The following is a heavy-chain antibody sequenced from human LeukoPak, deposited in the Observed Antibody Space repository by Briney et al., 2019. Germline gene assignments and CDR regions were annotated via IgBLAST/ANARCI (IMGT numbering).Heavy chain of an antibody. CDR3: ARDNSVGDIAWWFDP. V-gene: IGHV1-18*01. Sequence: ASVKVSCKASGYTFTSYGISWVRQAPGQGLEWMGWISAYNGNTNYAQKLQGTVTMTRDMSTSTDYMELSSLRSEDTAVYYCARDNSVGDIAWWFDPWGQGTLVTVSS. J-gene: IGHJ5*02. CDR2: ISAYNGNT. D-gene: IGHD3-10*01. CDR1: GYTFTSYG.